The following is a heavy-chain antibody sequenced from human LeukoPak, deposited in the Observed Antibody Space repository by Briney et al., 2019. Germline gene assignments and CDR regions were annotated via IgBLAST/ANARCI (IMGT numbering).Heavy chain of an antibody. Sequence: QPGGSLRLSCAASGFTFSSYAMSWVRQAPGKGLEWVAVIWYDGSNKYYADSVKGRFTISRDNSKNTLYLQMNSLRAEDTAVYYCARASDHSGSYPGDYWGQGTLVTVSS. V-gene: IGHV3-33*08. J-gene: IGHJ4*02. D-gene: IGHD1-26*01. CDR1: GFTFSSYA. CDR3: ARASDHSGSYPGDY. CDR2: IWYDGSNK.